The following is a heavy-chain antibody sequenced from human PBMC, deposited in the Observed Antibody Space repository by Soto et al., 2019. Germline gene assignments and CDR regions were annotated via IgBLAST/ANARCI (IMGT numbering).Heavy chain of an antibody. CDR3: ARDSYYYDSSGYWAPYYYYGMDV. V-gene: IGHV1-3*01. Sequence: GASVKVSCKASGYTFTSYAMHWVRQAPGQGLEWMGWINAGNGNTKYSQKFQGRVTITRDTSASTAYMELSSLRSEDTAVYYCARDSYYYDSSGYWAPYYYYGMDVWGQGTTVTVSS. CDR1: GYTFTSYA. CDR2: INAGNGNT. D-gene: IGHD3-22*01. J-gene: IGHJ6*02.